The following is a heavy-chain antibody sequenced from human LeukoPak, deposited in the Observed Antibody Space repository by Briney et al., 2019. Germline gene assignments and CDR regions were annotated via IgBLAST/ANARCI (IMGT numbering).Heavy chain of an antibody. CDR2: IRYDGSNK. CDR3: AKGSGYSYGFVFDY. Sequence: GGSLRLSCAAFGFTFSSYGMHWVRQAPGKGLEWVAFIRYDGSNKYHADSVKGRFTISRDNSKNTLYLQMNSLRAEDTAVYYCAKGSGYSYGFVFDYWGQGTLVTVSS. V-gene: IGHV3-30*02. CDR1: GFTFSSYG. J-gene: IGHJ4*02. D-gene: IGHD5-18*01.